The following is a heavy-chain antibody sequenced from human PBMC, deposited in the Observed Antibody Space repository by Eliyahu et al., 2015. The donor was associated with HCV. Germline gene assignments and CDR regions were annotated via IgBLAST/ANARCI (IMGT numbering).Heavy chain of an antibody. CDR2: INHSGST. J-gene: IGHJ4*02. D-gene: IGHD1-1*01. V-gene: IGHV4-34*01. CDR1: GGXFSGYY. CDR3: ARGFSRVNWNS. Sequence: QXQLQXWGAGLLKPSETLSLTCAVXGGXFSGYYWXWIRQPPGKGLEWIGEINHSGSTNYNPSLKSRVTISVXTSKNQFSLKLSSVTAADTAVYYCARGFSRVNWNSWGQGTLVTVSS.